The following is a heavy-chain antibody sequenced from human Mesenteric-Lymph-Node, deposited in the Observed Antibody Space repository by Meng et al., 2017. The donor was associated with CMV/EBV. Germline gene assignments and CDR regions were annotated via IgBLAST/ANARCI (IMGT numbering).Heavy chain of an antibody. V-gene: IGHV4-39*01. CDR2: IYYSGST. CDR1: SISSSSYY. Sequence: SISSSSYYWGWIRQPPGKGLEWIGSIYYSGSTYYNPSLKSRVTISVDTSKNQFSLKLSSVTAADTAVYYCARHAPTNYYDSSGYYPDYWGQGTLVTVSS. D-gene: IGHD3-22*01. J-gene: IGHJ4*02. CDR3: ARHAPTNYYDSSGYYPDY.